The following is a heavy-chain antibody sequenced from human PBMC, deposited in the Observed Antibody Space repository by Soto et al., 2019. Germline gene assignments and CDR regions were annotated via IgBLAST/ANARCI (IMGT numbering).Heavy chain of an antibody. D-gene: IGHD5-12*01. CDR2: ISYDGSNK. CDR1: GFTFSSYG. V-gene: IGHV3-30*18. CDR3: AKVLAGYNHPDAFDI. Sequence: QVQLVESGGGVVQPGRSLRLSCAASGFTFSSYGMHWVRQAPGKGLEWVAVISYDGSNKYYADSVKGRFTIPRDNSKNTLYLQMNSLRAEDTAVYYCAKVLAGYNHPDAFDIWGQGTMVTVSS. J-gene: IGHJ3*02.